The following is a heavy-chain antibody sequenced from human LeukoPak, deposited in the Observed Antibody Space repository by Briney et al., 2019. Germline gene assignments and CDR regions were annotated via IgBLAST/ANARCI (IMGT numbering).Heavy chain of an antibody. J-gene: IGHJ6*02. CDR2: ISSSGSTI. Sequence: GGSRRFSCAASGFTFSDYYMSWIRQAPGKGLEWVSYISSSGSTIYYADSVKGRFTISRDNAKNSLYLQMNSLRAEDTAVYYCARSPVGYSSSWYFYYYGMDVWGQGTTVTVSS. D-gene: IGHD6-13*01. CDR3: ARSPVGYSSSWYFYYYGMDV. CDR1: GFTFSDYY. V-gene: IGHV3-11*01.